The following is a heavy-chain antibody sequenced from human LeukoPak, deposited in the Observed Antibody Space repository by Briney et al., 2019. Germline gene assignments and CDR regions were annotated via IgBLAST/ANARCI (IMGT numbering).Heavy chain of an antibody. CDR3: AKGISGYFFDL. J-gene: IGHJ4*02. Sequence: GGSLRLSCAASGFIFNNYGLVWVRQAPGKGLEWVSAISNDGGGTTYADFVKGRFSVSRDNSKNTLFLQMNSLRAEDTALYYCAKGISGYFFDLWGQGTLVTVSS. V-gene: IGHV3-23*01. CDR2: ISNDGGGT. D-gene: IGHD3-22*01. CDR1: GFIFNNYG.